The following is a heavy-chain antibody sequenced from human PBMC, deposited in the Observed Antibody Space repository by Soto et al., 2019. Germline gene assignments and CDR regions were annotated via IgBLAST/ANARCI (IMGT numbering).Heavy chain of an antibody. CDR1: GFTFSSYW. J-gene: IGHJ4*02. CDR3: GRGSYGDPTSPYDY. CDR2: INSDGSST. D-gene: IGHD4-17*01. V-gene: IGHV3-74*01. Sequence: EVQLVESGGGLVQPGGSLRLSCAASGFTFSSYWMHWVRQAPGKGLVWVSRINSDGSSTSYADSVKGRFTISRDNAKNTLYLQMNSLRAEDTAVYYCGRGSYGDPTSPYDYWGQGTLVTVSS.